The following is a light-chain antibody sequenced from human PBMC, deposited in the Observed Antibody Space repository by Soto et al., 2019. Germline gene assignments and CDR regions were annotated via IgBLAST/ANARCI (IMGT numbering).Light chain of an antibody. CDR1: SGSIANNY. CDR2: ENN. CDR3: SSYTTTNTYV. V-gene: IGLV6-57*04. Sequence: NFMLTQPHSVSESPGKTLSISCTRSSGSIANNYVQWYQQRPGSAPTTVIYENNQRLSGVPDRFSGSTDGSSNSASLTISGLQTEDEADYYCSSYTTTNTYVFGTGTKVTVL. J-gene: IGLJ1*01.